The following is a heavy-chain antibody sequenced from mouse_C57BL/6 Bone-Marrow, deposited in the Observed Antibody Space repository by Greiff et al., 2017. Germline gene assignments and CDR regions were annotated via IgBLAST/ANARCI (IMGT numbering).Heavy chain of an antibody. D-gene: IGHD2-2*01. CDR1: GFTFSDYG. V-gene: IGHV5-15*01. Sequence: EVQLVESGGGLVQPGGSLKLSCAASGFTFSDYGMAWVRQAPRKGPEWVAFISNLAYSIYYADTVTGRFTISRENAKNTLYLEISSLRSEDTAMYYCARKGLWLHYYAMDDWGQGTSVTVSS. J-gene: IGHJ4*01. CDR3: ARKGLWLHYYAMDD. CDR2: ISNLAYSI.